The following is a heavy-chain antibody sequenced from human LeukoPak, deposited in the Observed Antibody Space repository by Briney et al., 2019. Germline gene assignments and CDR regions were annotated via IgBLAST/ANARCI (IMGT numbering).Heavy chain of an antibody. CDR1: GFTFSSYG. J-gene: IGHJ3*02. CDR2: ISSSSSTI. V-gene: IGHV3-48*01. Sequence: GGSLRLSCAASGFTFSSYGMHWVRQAPGKGLEWVSYISSSSSTIYYADSVKGRFTISRDNAMNSVYLQMNSLRAVDTAVYYCARAKRNGFDIWGQGTMVTVSS. CDR3: ARAKRNGFDI.